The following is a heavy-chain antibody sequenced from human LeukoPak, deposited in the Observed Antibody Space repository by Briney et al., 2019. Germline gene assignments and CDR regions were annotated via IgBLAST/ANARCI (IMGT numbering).Heavy chain of an antibody. V-gene: IGHV4-59*01. D-gene: IGHD5-24*01. Sequence: PSETLSLTCTLSGGSITSYHWSWIRQPPGKGLEWIGYIYYSGSTNYNPSLKSRVTISVDTSKNQFSLNLRSVTAADAAVYYCARGSRDGYNHFDYWAREPWSPSPQ. CDR2: IYYSGST. CDR1: GGSITSYH. CDR3: ARGSRDGYNHFDY. J-gene: IGHJ4*02.